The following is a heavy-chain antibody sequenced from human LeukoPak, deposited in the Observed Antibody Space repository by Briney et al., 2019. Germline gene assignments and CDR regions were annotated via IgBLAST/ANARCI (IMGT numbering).Heavy chain of an antibody. J-gene: IGHJ4*02. V-gene: IGHV3-21*04. CDR1: RFTFSSYS. CDR2: ISSSGSYI. D-gene: IGHD4-17*01. CDR3: AKAATVTTEGYYFDY. Sequence: GGSLRLSCAASRFTFSSYSMNWVRQAPGKGLEWVSSISSSGSYIYYADSVKGRFTISRDNAKNSLYLQMNSLRAEDTALYYCAKAATVTTEGYYFDYWGQGTLVTVSS.